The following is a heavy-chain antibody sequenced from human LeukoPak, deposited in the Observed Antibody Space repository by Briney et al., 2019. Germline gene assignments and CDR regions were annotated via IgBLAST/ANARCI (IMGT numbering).Heavy chain of an antibody. V-gene: IGHV3-23*01. CDR3: TRPFWVAGTWRDY. D-gene: IGHD6-19*01. Sequence: PGGSLRLSCAAFGFPLSSYAMSWVRQAPGKGLEWVSATSSSDAGTYHADSVRGRFTISRDNSKNTLYLQMNSLRAEDTAVYYCTRPFWVAGTWRDYWGQGTLVTVSS. CDR1: GFPLSSYA. CDR2: TSSSDAGT. J-gene: IGHJ4*02.